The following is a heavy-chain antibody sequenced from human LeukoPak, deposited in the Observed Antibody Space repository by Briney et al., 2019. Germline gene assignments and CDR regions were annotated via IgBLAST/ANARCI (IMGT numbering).Heavy chain of an antibody. CDR1: GFTFSDYY. Sequence: GGSLRLSCAASGFTFSDYYMSWIRQAPGKGLEWVSYISSSGSTIYYADSVKGRFTISRDNAKNSLYLQMNSLRAEDTAVYYCARTYYYGSGSYQGLDYWGQGTLVTVSS. J-gene: IGHJ4*02. CDR3: ARTYYYGSGSYQGLDY. V-gene: IGHV3-11*04. D-gene: IGHD3-10*01. CDR2: ISSSGSTI.